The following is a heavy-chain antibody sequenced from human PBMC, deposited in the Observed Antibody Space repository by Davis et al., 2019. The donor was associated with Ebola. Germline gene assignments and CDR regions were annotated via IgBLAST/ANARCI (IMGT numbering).Heavy chain of an antibody. CDR2: IYSGGST. CDR1: GFTVSSNY. D-gene: IGHD1-14*01. CDR3: ARDKTKVPLNWYFDL. J-gene: IGHJ2*01. Sequence: GESLKISCAASGFTVSSNYMSWVRQAPGKGLEWVSVIYSGGSTYYADSVKGRFTISRDNSKNTLYLQMNSLRAEDTAVYYCARDKTKVPLNWYFDLWGQGTLVTVSS. V-gene: IGHV3-53*01.